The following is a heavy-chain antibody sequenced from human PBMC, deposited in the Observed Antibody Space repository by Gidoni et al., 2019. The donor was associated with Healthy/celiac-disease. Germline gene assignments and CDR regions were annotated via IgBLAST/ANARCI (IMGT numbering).Heavy chain of an antibody. V-gene: IGHV3-9*01. CDR2: ISWNSGSI. J-gene: IGHJ4*02. CDR1: GFTFDDYA. D-gene: IGHD6-19*01. Sequence: EVQLVESGGGLVQPGRSLSLSCAASGFTFDDYAMHWVRQAPGKGLEWVSGISWNSGSIGYADSVKGRFTISRVNAKNSLYLQMNSLRAEDTALYYCAKDTAQQWLVGYFDYWGQGTLVTVSS. CDR3: AKDTAQQWLVGYFDY.